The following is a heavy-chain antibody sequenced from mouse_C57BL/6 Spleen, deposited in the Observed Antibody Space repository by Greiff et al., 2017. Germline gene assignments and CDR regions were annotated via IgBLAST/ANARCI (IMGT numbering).Heavy chain of an antibody. V-gene: IGHV1-52*01. J-gene: IGHJ1*03. CDR1: GYTFTSYW. D-gene: IGHD4-1*01. CDR3: ARSLGRDWYFDV. Sequence: QVQLKQPGAELVRPGSSVKLSCKASGYTFTSYWMHWVKQRPIQGLEWIGNIDPSDSETHYTQKFKDKATLTVDKSSSTAYMQLSSLTSEDSAVYDCARSLGRDWYFDVWGTGTTVTVSS. CDR2: IDPSDSET.